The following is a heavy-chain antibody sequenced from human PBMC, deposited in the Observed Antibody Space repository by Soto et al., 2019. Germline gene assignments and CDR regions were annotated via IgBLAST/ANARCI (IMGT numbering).Heavy chain of an antibody. V-gene: IGHV3-30-3*01. CDR2: ISYDGSNK. CDR1: GFTFSSYA. Sequence: QVQLVESGGGVVQPGRSLRLSCAASGFTFSSYAMHWVRQAPGKGLEWVAVISYDGSNKYYADSVKGRFTISRDNSKNTLYLQMNSLRAEDTAVYYCARDETGYRGYEHFDYWGQGTLVTVSS. CDR3: ARDETGYRGYEHFDY. D-gene: IGHD5-12*01. J-gene: IGHJ4*02.